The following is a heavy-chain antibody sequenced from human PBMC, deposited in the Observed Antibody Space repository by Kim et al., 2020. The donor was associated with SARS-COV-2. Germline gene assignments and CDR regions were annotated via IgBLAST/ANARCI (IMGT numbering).Heavy chain of an antibody. CDR1: GFTFSGYS. V-gene: IGHV3-21*04. D-gene: IGHD2-15*01. CDR2: IGSSSSYT. CDR3: ARDLVTAVFTYGMDV. Sequence: GGSLRLSCAASGFTFSGYSINWVRQAPGKGLEWVSSIGSSSSYTYYAGSVKGRFTIARDDAKNSLYLQINSLRAEDTAVYYCARDLVTAVFTYGMDVWGQGTTVTVSS. J-gene: IGHJ6*02.